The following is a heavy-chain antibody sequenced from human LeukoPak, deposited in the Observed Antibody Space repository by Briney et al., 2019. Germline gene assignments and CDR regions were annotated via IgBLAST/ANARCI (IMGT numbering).Heavy chain of an antibody. CDR2: IYYSGST. Sequence: SETLSLTCTVSGGSISSYYWSWIRQPPGKGLGWIGYIYYSGSTNYNPSLKSRVTISVDTSKSQFSLKLSSVTAADTAVYYCARSAPYYYDSSGYYLFGNGYYFDYWGQGTLATVSS. CDR3: ARSAPYYYDSSGYYLFGNGYYFDY. V-gene: IGHV4-59*01. D-gene: IGHD3-22*01. CDR1: GGSISSYY. J-gene: IGHJ4*02.